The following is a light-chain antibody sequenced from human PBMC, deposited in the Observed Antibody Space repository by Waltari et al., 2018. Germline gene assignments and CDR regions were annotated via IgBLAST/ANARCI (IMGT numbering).Light chain of an antibody. CDR2: DVS. Sequence: QSALTQPASVSGSPGQSITIPCTGTSRDLGSNNFVSWYQQHPGKAPKIIIYDVSNRPSGVSYRFSGSKSGNTASLTISGLQAEDEADYYCCSYTSTDIPLFGGGTRLTVL. V-gene: IGLV2-14*03. CDR3: CSYTSTDIPL. CDR1: SRDLGSNNF. J-gene: IGLJ2*01.